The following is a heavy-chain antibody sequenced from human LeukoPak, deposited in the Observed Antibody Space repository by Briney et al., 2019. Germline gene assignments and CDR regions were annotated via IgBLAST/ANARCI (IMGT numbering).Heavy chain of an antibody. D-gene: IGHD6-13*01. V-gene: IGHV4-34*01. Sequence: SETLSLTCAVYGGSFSGYYWSWIRQPPGKGLEWIGEINHSGSTNYNPSLKSRVTMSVDASKNHFSLNLNSVTAADTAVYYCAAHKGVAAFYFDYWGQGTLVTVSS. CDR2: INHSGST. J-gene: IGHJ4*02. CDR1: GGSFSGYY. CDR3: AAHKGVAAFYFDY.